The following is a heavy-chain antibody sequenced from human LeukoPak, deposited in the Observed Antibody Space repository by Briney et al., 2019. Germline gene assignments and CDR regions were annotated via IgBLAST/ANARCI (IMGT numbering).Heavy chain of an antibody. Sequence: WGSLRLSCAASGFTFRTYWMSWVRQAPGKGLEWVANINEDGSGKSYVDSMKGIFAISRDNAKNSLFLQMHSLRAEDTAVYYCARDRIFDYWGQGILVTVSS. CDR3: ARDRIFDY. V-gene: IGHV3-7*03. CDR1: GFTFRTYW. D-gene: IGHD2-15*01. CDR2: INEDGSGK. J-gene: IGHJ4*02.